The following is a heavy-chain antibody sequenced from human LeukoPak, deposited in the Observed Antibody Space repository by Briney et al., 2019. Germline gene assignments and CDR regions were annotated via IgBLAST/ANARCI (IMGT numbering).Heavy chain of an antibody. D-gene: IGHD2-15*01. Sequence: SETLSLTCAVSGGSISSYYWSWIRQPPGKGLEWIGYIYYSGSTNYNPSLKSRVTISVDTSRNQFSLKLSSVTAADTAVYYCARDCSGASCYDHWGQGTGVTVSS. V-gene: IGHV4-59*01. CDR1: GGSISSYY. J-gene: IGHJ5*02. CDR2: IYYSGST. CDR3: ARDCSGASCYDH.